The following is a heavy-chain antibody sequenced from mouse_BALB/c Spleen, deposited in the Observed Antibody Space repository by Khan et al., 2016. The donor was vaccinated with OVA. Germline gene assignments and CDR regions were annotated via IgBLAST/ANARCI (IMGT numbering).Heavy chain of an antibody. CDR1: GFTFSSFV. V-gene: IGHV5-9-1*01. CDR3: ANGNYGWFAY. Sequence: EVELVESGGGLVKPGGSLKLSCAASGFTFSSFVISWVRQTPEKRLEWVATISSAGSYTYYPDSVKGRFIISRDNAKNTQYLQMNSLRSEDTAIYYCANGNYGWFAYWGQGTLVTVSA. D-gene: IGHD2-1*01. CDR2: ISSAGSYT. J-gene: IGHJ3*01.